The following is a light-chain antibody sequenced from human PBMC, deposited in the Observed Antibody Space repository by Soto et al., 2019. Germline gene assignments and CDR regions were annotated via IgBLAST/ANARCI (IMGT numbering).Light chain of an antibody. CDR3: QQYNSYPWT. CDR2: KAS. CDR1: QSINSW. Sequence: DIQMTQFPSTLSASVADRVTITCRASQSINSWLAWYQQKPGKAPELLIYKASNLDRGVPSRFSGSGSGTEFTLTISSLQPDDFATYYCQQYNSYPWTFGQGTKVEIK. J-gene: IGKJ1*01. V-gene: IGKV1-5*03.